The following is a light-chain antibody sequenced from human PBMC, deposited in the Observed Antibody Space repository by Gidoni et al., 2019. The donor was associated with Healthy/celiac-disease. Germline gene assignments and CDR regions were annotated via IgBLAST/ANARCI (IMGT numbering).Light chain of an antibody. Sequence: SYELTQPPSVSVSPGQTASITCSGDKLGDKYACWYQQKPGQSPVLVISQDSKRPSGIPERFSGSNSGNTATLTISGTQAMDEADYYCQAWDSSTVVCGGGNQADRP. CDR1: KLGDKY. CDR2: QDS. V-gene: IGLV3-1*01. J-gene: IGLJ2*01. CDR3: QAWDSSTVV.